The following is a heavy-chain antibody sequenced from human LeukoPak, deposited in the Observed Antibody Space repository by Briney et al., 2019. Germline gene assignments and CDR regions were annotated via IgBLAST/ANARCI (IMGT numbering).Heavy chain of an antibody. J-gene: IGHJ4*02. Sequence: GGSLRLSCAGSGFTFRRYAMSWVRQAPGKGLEWVSEVSDSGGRTSYADSVKGRFTVSRDNSKNTLYLQMNSLRAEDTAVYYCAKEGPSSDWFGRYYFDYWGQGTLVTVSS. CDR2: VSDSGGRT. CDR1: GFTFRRYA. CDR3: AKEGPSSDWFGRYYFDY. D-gene: IGHD6-19*01. V-gene: IGHV3-23*01.